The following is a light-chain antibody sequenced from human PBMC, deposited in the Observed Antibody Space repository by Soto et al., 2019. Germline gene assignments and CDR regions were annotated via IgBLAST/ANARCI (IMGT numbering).Light chain of an antibody. J-gene: IGKJ1*01. V-gene: IGKV3-20*01. CDR1: QRVYSSY. CDR2: DAS. Sequence: IMLTQSPGTLSLSPGERVTLSCRASQRVYSSYLAWYQQRPGQAPRLLFYDASIRATGIPDRFSGSGSGTDFTLTISRLEPEDFAVYYCQQYGSSWTFGQGTKVDIK. CDR3: QQYGSSWT.